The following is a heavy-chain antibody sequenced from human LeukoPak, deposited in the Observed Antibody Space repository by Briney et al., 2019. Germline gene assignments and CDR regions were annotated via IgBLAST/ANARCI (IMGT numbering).Heavy chain of an antibody. Sequence: GGSLRLSCAASGFTFTNYWMSWVRQPPGKGLEWVANIRHDESEIYYVDSVKGRFTISRDNAKDSLFLQMDSLRAEDTAVYYCARDPGRSGWDYWGQGALVTVSS. J-gene: IGHJ4*02. V-gene: IGHV3-7*01. CDR2: IRHDESEI. D-gene: IGHD6-19*01. CDR3: ARDPGRSGWDY. CDR1: GFTFTNYW.